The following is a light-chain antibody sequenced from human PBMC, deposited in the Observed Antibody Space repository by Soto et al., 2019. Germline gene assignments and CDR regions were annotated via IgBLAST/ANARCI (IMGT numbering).Light chain of an antibody. V-gene: IGKV3-20*01. CDR3: QQYGSSL. CDR1: QSVSRSY. Sequence: EIVLTQSPGTLSLSLGERATLSCRASQSVSRSYLAWYQQKPGQAPRLLIYGASSRATGIPDRFSGSGSGTDFTLTISRLEPEDFAVYYCQQYGSSLFGQGTRLEIK. CDR2: GAS. J-gene: IGKJ5*01.